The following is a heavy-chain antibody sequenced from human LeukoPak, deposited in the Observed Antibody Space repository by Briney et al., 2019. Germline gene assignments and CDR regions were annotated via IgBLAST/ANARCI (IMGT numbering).Heavy chain of an antibody. V-gene: IGHV1-2*06. CDR3: ASYSSSRYYYGMDV. Sequence: ASEKVSCKASGYTFTGYYMHWVRQAPGQGLEWMGRINPNSGGTNYAQKFQGRVTMTRDTSISTAYMELSRLRSDDTAVYYCASYSSSRYYYGMDVWGQGTTVTVSS. D-gene: IGHD6-13*01. CDR1: GYTFTGYY. CDR2: INPNSGGT. J-gene: IGHJ6*02.